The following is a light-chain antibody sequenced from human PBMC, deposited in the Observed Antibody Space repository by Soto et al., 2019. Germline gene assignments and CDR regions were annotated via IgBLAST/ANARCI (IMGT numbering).Light chain of an antibody. J-gene: IGLJ3*02. CDR3: NSYTTGTTWV. CDR2: DVS. Sequence: QSALTQPASVSGSPGQSITISCTGTTSDVGRYNYVSWHQQHPGKAPKLLIFDVSNRPSGVSDRSSGSKSGNTASLTISGLQAEDEADYYCNSYTTGTTWVFGGGTQLTVL. CDR1: TSDVGRYNY. V-gene: IGLV2-14*01.